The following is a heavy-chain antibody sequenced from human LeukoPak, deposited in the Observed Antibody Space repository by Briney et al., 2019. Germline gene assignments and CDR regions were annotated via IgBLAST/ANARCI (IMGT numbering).Heavy chain of an antibody. CDR2: IYYSGST. J-gene: IGHJ4*02. Sequence: SETLSLTCSVPGGSISSSSYNWGWIRQPPGKGLEWIGSIYYSGSTYYNPSLKSRVTISVDTSKNQFSLKLSSVTAADTAVYYCARQQRILFDWLSCFDYWGQGTLVTVSS. CDR3: ARQQRILFDWLSCFDY. D-gene: IGHD3-9*01. CDR1: GGSISSSSYN. V-gene: IGHV4-39*01.